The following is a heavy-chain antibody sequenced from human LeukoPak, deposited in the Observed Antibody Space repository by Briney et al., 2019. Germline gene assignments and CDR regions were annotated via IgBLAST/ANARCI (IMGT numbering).Heavy chain of an antibody. J-gene: IGHJ4*02. D-gene: IGHD2-15*01. CDR3: AVESSSYRAIVN. CDR2: IDYSGET. V-gene: IGHV4-39*01. Sequence: SEKLSLTGSGFGGSPNSISYYWGWTREPPGRGLSLEWIGNIDYSGETSYTPSLRCRVPISIDTSKNQFSLRLSSVTAADTAVYYCAVESSSYRAIVNWGLGTLVTVSS. CDR1: GGSPNSISYY.